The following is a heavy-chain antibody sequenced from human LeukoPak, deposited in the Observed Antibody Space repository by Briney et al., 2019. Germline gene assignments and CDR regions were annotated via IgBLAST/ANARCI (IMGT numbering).Heavy chain of an antibody. CDR1: GGTFGSYG. D-gene: IGHD3-16*01. Sequence: SVKVSCKISGGTFGSYGISWVRQAPGQGLEWRGGTSPIRGMTNYAQKFQGRVTITADTSTSTAYMELSSLTSEDTAVYFCARGPYDGTFYFDSWGQGTLVIVSS. CDR2: TSPIRGMT. J-gene: IGHJ4*02. V-gene: IGHV1-69*04. CDR3: ARGPYDGTFYFDS.